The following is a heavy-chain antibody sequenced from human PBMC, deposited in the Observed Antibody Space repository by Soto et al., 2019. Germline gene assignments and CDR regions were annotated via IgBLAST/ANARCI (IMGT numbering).Heavy chain of an antibody. CDR3: ARAVAARRYYYYGMDV. V-gene: IGHV1-69*13. CDR2: IIPIFGTA. J-gene: IGHJ6*02. D-gene: IGHD6-6*01. CDR1: GGTFSSYA. Sequence: VASVKVSCKASGGTFSSYAISWVRQAPGQGLEWMGGIIPIFGTANYAQKFQGRVTITADESTSTAYMELSSLRSEDTAVYYCARAVAARRYYYYGMDVWGQGTTVTVSS.